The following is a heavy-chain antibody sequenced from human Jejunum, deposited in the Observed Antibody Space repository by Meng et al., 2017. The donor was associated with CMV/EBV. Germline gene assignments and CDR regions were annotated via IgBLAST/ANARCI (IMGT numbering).Heavy chain of an antibody. Sequence: QVLLQESGQGLVKPSQTLFLTCSVSGGSIGSGDYYWSWIRQPPGKGLEWIGYIHDTGSTSHNPSLKSRVDISLGTSKNQFSLTLNSVTAEDTAVYFCARGSIFVSFDSWGQGTLDTVSS. CDR3: ARGSIFVSFDS. J-gene: IGHJ4*02. D-gene: IGHD3-3*01. V-gene: IGHV4-30-4*08. CDR1: GGSIGSGDYY. CDR2: IHDTGST.